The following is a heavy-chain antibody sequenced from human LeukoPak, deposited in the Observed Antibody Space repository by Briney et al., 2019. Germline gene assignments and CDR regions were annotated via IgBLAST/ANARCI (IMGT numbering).Heavy chain of an antibody. Sequence: SETLSLTCTVSSGSMSSYYWNRIRQPPGKGLEWIAYINYRGSTNYNPSLKSRVTISADTSKNQFSLKLTSVTAADTAVYYCASGSHNCFDPWGQGTLVTVSS. CDR1: SGSMSSYY. V-gene: IGHV4-59*01. CDR3: ASGSHNCFDP. CDR2: INYRGST. J-gene: IGHJ5*02.